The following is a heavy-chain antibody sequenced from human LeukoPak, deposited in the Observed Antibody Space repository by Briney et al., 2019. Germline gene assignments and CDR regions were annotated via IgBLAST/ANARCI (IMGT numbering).Heavy chain of an antibody. CDR2: IYYSGST. V-gene: IGHV4-30-4*01. CDR3: ARGIAAAEYYFDY. Sequence: SETLSLTCTVSGVSISSGDYYWSWIRQPPGKGLEWIGYIYYSGSTYYNPSLKSRVTISVDTSKNQFSLKLSSVTAADTAVYYCARGIAAAEYYFDYWGQGTLVTVSS. D-gene: IGHD6-13*01. J-gene: IGHJ4*02. CDR1: GVSISSGDYY.